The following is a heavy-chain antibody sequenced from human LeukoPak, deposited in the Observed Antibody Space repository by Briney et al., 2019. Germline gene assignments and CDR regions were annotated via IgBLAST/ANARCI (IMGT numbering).Heavy chain of an antibody. J-gene: IGHJ3*02. D-gene: IGHD3-10*01. V-gene: IGHV3-48*04. CDR3: ARDWAYYYGSGSYFHDAFDI. CDR2: ISSSGSTI. CDR1: GFTFSSYG. Sequence: GGSLRLSCAASGFTFSSYGMSWVRQAPGKGLEWVSYISSSGSTIYYADSVKGRFTISRDNAKNSLYLQMNSLRAEDTAVYYCARDWAYYYGSGSYFHDAFDIWGQGTMVTVSS.